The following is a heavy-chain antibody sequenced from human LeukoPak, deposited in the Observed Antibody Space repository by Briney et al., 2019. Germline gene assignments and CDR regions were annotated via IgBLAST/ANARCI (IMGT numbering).Heavy chain of an antibody. Sequence: ASVKVSCKASGGTFSSYAISWVRQAPGQGLEWMGGIIPIFGTANYAQKFQGRVTITTDESTSTAYMELSSLRSEDTAVYYCGRVSVTREGGFDYWGQGTLVTVSS. CDR1: GGTFSSYA. CDR2: IIPIFGTA. V-gene: IGHV1-69*05. D-gene: IGHD4-11*01. CDR3: GRVSVTREGGFDY. J-gene: IGHJ4*02.